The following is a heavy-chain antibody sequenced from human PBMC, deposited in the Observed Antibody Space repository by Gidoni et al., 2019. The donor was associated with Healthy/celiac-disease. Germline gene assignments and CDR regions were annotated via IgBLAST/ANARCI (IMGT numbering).Heavy chain of an antibody. CDR3: ARVEIRDGYTYEIDAFDI. D-gene: IGHD5-12*01. Sequence: QLQLQESGSGLVKPSQTLSLTCAVSGGFISSGGYSWSWIRQPPGKGLEWLGYIYHCGSTYYNPSLKSRVTISVDRSKNQFSLKLSSVTAADTAVYYCARVEIRDGYTYEIDAFDIWGQGTMVTVSS. V-gene: IGHV4-30-2*01. CDR1: GGFISSGGYS. J-gene: IGHJ3*02. CDR2: IYHCGST.